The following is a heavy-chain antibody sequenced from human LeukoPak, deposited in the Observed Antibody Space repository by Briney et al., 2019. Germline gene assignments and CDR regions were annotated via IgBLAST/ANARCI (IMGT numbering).Heavy chain of an antibody. CDR1: GFIFSSYA. V-gene: IGHV3-23*01. D-gene: IGHD3-16*01. Sequence: PGGSLTLSCAASGFIFSSYAMSWVRQSRGKGLEWVSSISDTYAVTYYTDSVKGRCTISRDNSKKTVYLQLNNLRAEDTAVYFCVRHDSFIPFWGQGTLVTVSS. CDR3: VRHDSFIPF. CDR2: ISDTYAVT. J-gene: IGHJ4*02.